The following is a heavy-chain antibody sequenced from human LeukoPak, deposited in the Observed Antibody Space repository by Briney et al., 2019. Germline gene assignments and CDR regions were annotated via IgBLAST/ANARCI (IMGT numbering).Heavy chain of an antibody. Sequence: GGSLRLSCAASGFTFSSYAMSWVRQAPGKGLEWVSAISGSGGSTYYADSVKGRFTISRDNAKNSLYLQMNSLRDEDTAVYYCARAQPEDIVLVVYAPQYYYYYYMDVWGKGTTVTVSS. J-gene: IGHJ6*03. D-gene: IGHD2-8*02. CDR2: ISGSGGST. CDR1: GFTFSSYA. CDR3: ARAQPEDIVLVVYAPQYYYYYYMDV. V-gene: IGHV3-23*01.